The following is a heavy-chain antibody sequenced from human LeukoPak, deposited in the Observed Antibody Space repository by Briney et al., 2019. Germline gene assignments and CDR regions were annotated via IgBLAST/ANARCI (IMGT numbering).Heavy chain of an antibody. Sequence: GESLKIPCKGSGYSFTSYWIGWVRQMPGKGLEWMGIIYPGDSDTRYSPSFQGQVTISADKSISTAYLQWSSLKASDTAMYYCARSGYSYGTPYYFDYWGQGTLVTVSS. CDR1: GYSFTSYW. J-gene: IGHJ4*02. V-gene: IGHV5-51*01. CDR3: ARSGYSYGTPYYFDY. CDR2: IYPGDSDT. D-gene: IGHD5-18*01.